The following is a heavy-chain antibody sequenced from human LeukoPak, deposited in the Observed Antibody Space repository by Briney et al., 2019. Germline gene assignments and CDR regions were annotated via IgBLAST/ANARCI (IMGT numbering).Heavy chain of an antibody. D-gene: IGHD3-16*01. CDR1: GFTFDDYG. CDR2: INWNGGST. Sequence: PGGSLRLSCAASGFTFDDYGMSWVRQAPGKGLEWVSGINWNGGSTGYADSVKGRFTISRDNAKNSLYLQMNSLRAEDTAWYYCARGPQVYDIRDSTAAKIDYWGQGTLVTVSS. J-gene: IGHJ4*02. CDR3: ARGPQVYDIRDSTAAKIDY. V-gene: IGHV3-20*04.